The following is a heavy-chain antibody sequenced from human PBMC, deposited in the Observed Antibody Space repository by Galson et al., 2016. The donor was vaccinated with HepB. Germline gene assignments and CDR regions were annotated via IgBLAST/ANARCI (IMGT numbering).Heavy chain of an antibody. V-gene: IGHV4-61*02. CDR3: ARDSLYDWFDP. Sequence: TLSLTCTVSGGSISSANYSWSWIRQPAGKGLEWIGRIYTTGSTNYNPSLKSRVTMSVDTSKNQFSLKLSSVTAADTAVYYCARDSLYDWFDPWGQGTLVTVSS. D-gene: IGHD2-8*01. CDR1: GGSISSANYS. J-gene: IGHJ5*02. CDR2: IYTTGST.